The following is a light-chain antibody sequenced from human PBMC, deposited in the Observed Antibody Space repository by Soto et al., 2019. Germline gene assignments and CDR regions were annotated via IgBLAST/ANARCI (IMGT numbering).Light chain of an antibody. Sequence: SSALTQPPSVSVAPGQTARISCGGNNIGRKSVHWYQQKPGRAPVVVVYDDSDRPSGIPERFSGANSGDTATLTISRVEAGDEADYYCHVWDSSSGHYIFGTGTKGTVL. CDR3: HVWDSSSGHYI. V-gene: IGLV3-21*02. J-gene: IGLJ1*01. CDR2: DDS. CDR1: NIGRKS.